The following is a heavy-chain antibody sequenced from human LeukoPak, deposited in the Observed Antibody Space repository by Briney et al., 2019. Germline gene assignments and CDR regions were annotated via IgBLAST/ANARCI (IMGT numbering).Heavy chain of an antibody. V-gene: IGHV3-23*01. Sequence: GGSLRLSCAAAGFTFSSYAMSWVRQAPGKGLEWVSAISGSGGSTYYADSVKGRFTISRDNSKNTLYLQMNSLRAEDTAVYYCAKSRSSTSSHFDYWGQGTLVTVSS. CDR1: GFTFSSYA. J-gene: IGHJ4*02. D-gene: IGHD2-2*01. CDR3: AKSRSSTSSHFDY. CDR2: ISGSGGST.